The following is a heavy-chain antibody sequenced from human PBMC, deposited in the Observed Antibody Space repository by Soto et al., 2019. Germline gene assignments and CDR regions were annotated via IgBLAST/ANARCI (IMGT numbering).Heavy chain of an antibody. CDR1: GYNFATYW. Sequence: GESLKISCKGSGYNFATYWIAWVRQLPGKGPEWMGIIYPGDSDTSYSPSFQGQVTISVDKSISTAYLQWNSLKASDTAGYYCARRGYSYGLDVWGQGTKVTVSS. CDR2: IYPGDSDT. J-gene: IGHJ6*02. D-gene: IGHD5-18*01. CDR3: ARRGYSYGLDV. V-gene: IGHV5-51*01.